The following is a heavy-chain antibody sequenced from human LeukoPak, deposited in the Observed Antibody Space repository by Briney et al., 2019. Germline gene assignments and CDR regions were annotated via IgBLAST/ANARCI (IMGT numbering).Heavy chain of an antibody. CDR3: AEGTMIVGYFDY. V-gene: IGHV4-38-2*01. D-gene: IGHD3-22*01. CDR1: GYSISSGYY. Sequence: SETLSLTCAVSGYSISSGYYWGWIRQPPGKGLEWIGSIYHSGSTYYNPPLKSRITISVDTSKNQFSLKLSSVTAADTAVYYCAEGTMIVGYFDYWGQGTLVTVSS. J-gene: IGHJ4*02. CDR2: IYHSGST.